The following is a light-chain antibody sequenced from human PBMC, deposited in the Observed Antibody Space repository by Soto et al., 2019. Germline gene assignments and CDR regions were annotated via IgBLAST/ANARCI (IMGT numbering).Light chain of an antibody. Sequence: EIVLTQSPGTLSLSPGERATLSCRASQSVSSYYLAWYQQKPGQAPRLLIYGASIRATGIPDRFSGSGSGADFTLTISRLEPGDFAVYYCQQYGSSPYSFGQGSKLEIK. V-gene: IGKV3-20*01. CDR2: GAS. CDR1: QSVSSYY. J-gene: IGKJ2*01. CDR3: QQYGSSPYS.